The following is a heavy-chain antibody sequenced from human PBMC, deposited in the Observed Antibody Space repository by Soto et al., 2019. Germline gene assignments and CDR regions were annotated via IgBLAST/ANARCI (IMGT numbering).Heavy chain of an antibody. Sequence: PGESLKISCKGSGYIFTSYWIGWVRQMPWKGLEWMGIIYPGDSDTRYSPSFQGQVTISADKSISTAYLQWSSLKASDTAMYYCARQADYYDSSGYYPGGFDYWGQGTLVTVSS. J-gene: IGHJ4*02. CDR2: IYPGDSDT. CDR1: GYIFTSYW. D-gene: IGHD3-22*01. V-gene: IGHV5-51*01. CDR3: ARQADYYDSSGYYPGGFDY.